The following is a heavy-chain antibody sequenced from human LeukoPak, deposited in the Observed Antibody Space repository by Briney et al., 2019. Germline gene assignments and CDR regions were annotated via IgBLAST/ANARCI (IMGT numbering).Heavy chain of an antibody. V-gene: IGHV5-51*01. CDR3: ARETHLGDCSSTSCSYGMDV. Sequence: GESLKISRKGSGYSFTSYWNGWVRQMPGKGLDWIGILYPGDSDTRYSPSFQGQVTISADKSISTAYLQWSSLKASDTAMYYCARETHLGDCSSTSCSYGMDVWGQGTTVTVSS. D-gene: IGHD2-2*01. J-gene: IGHJ6*02. CDR1: GYSFTSYW. CDR2: LYPGDSDT.